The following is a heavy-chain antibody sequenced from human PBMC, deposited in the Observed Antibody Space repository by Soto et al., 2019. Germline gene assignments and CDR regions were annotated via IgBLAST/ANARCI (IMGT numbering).Heavy chain of an antibody. D-gene: IGHD6-19*01. Sequence: QVQLVQSGAEVKKPGASVRLSCKTSGYSFTTHYLHWVRQAPGQGLEWLGIIIPGWDATSYAQNVQDRVDMTSDTSTSTVYMELSILRFEDTAVYSCARKAGYSTGWYEDAFEIWGQGTMVTVSS. CDR1: GYSFTTHY. V-gene: IGHV1-46*01. CDR2: IIPGWDAT. CDR3: ARKAGYSTGWYEDAFEI. J-gene: IGHJ3*02.